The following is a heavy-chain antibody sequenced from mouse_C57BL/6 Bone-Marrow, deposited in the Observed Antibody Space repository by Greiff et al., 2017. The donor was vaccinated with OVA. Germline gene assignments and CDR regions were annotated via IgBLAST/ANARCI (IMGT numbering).Heavy chain of an antibody. J-gene: IGHJ3*01. Sequence: QVQLQQSGPGLVAPSQSLSITCTVSGFSFTSYALSWVRQPPGQGLEWLGVIWTGGGTHYTSALKSRLSISKENSKSQVFLKMNSLQTEDTARDYCARAADSAGAWFAYWGQGTLVTVSA. V-gene: IGHV2-9-1*01. CDR2: IWTGGGT. D-gene: IGHD3-2*02. CDR3: ARAADSAGAWFAY. CDR1: GFSFTSYA.